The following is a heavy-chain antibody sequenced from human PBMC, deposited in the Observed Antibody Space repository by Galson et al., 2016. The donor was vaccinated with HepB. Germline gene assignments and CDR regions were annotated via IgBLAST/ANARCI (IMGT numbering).Heavy chain of an antibody. D-gene: IGHD1-26*01. Sequence: CAISGDSVSSNNATWNWIRQSPSRGLEWLGRTYYRSKWYSDYAVSVESRIIIDSDTSKNQFYLQLNSVTPEDTAVYYCAQILGARNWFDPWGQGTLVTVSS. CDR2: TYYRSKWYS. CDR3: AQILGARNWFDP. V-gene: IGHV6-1*01. J-gene: IGHJ5*02. CDR1: GDSVSSNNAT.